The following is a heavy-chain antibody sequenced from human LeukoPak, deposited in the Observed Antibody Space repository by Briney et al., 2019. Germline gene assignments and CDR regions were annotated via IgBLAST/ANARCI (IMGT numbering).Heavy chain of an antibody. J-gene: IGHJ4*02. Sequence: GGSLRLSCAASGFTFSSYAMSWVRQAPGKGLEWVSAISGSGGSTYYADSVKGRFTISRDNSKNTLYLQMNSLRAEDTAVYYCAKVGPSDYGDLYYFDYWGQGTLVTVSS. CDR2: ISGSGGST. CDR1: GFTFSSYA. D-gene: IGHD4-17*01. CDR3: AKVGPSDYGDLYYFDY. V-gene: IGHV3-23*01.